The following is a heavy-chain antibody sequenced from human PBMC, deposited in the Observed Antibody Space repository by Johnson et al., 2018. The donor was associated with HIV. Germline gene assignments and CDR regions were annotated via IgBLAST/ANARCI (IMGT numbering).Heavy chain of an antibody. CDR1: GFTFSSYG. V-gene: IGHV3-33*01. CDR3: ARVRDPGYGDYVGNAFDI. Sequence: QVQLVESGGGVVLPGRSLRLSCAASGFTFSSYGTHWVRQAPGKGLEWVAGIWYDGSNKYYADSVKGRFSISRDNAKNSLYLQMNSLRAEDTAVYYCARVRDPGYGDYVGNAFDIWGQGTMVTVSS. D-gene: IGHD4-17*01. J-gene: IGHJ3*02. CDR2: IWYDGSNK.